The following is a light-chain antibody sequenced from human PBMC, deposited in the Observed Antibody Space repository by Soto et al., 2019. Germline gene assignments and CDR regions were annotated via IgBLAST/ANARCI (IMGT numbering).Light chain of an antibody. Sequence: DVHMTQSPSSLSASIGYRFTITCGASQSISTYLSWYLVKPGEAPKLLIYRASTLRTGVPSRFSGSGSGTDFTLTISSLPPEDFETYYCQQSFNIPVTFGQGTRLEIK. J-gene: IGKJ5*01. CDR3: QQSFNIPVT. V-gene: IGKV1-39*01. CDR2: RAS. CDR1: QSISTY.